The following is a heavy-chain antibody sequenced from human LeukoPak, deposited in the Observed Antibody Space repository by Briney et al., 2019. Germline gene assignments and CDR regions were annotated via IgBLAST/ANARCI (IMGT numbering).Heavy chain of an antibody. D-gene: IGHD3-3*01. CDR1: GGSISSYY. CDR2: IYYSGST. V-gene: IGHV4-59*12. J-gene: IGHJ4*02. Sequence: PSETLSLTCTVSGGSISSYYWSWIRQPPGKGLEWIGYIYYSGSTNYNPSLKSRVTISVDTSKNQFSLKLSSVTAADTAVYYCARGKYYDFWSGYYLPSDYYFDYWGQGTLVTVSS. CDR3: ARGKYYDFWSGYYLPSDYYFDY.